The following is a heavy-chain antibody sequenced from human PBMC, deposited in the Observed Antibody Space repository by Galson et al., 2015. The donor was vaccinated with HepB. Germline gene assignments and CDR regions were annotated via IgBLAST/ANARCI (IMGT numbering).Heavy chain of an antibody. V-gene: IGHV1-69*04. CDR2: IIPILGIA. D-gene: IGHD4-17*01. CDR1: GGTFSSYA. CDR3: ARDPEGVDYGDYVYFDY. Sequence: SVKVSCKASGGTFSSYAISWVRQAPGQGLEWMGRIIPILGIANYAQKFQGRVTITADKSTSTAYMELSSLRSEDTAVYYCARDPEGVDYGDYVYFDYWGQGTLVTVSS. J-gene: IGHJ4*02.